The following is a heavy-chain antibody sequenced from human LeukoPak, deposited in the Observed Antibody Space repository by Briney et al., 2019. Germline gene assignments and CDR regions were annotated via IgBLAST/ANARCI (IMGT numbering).Heavy chain of an antibody. Sequence: GASVKVSCKASGGTFSSYAISWVRQAPGQGLEWMGRIIPILGIANYAQKFQGRVTITADKSTSTAYMELSSLRSEDTAVYYCALTGYYPPYYYYGMDVWGQGTTVTVSS. CDR3: ALTGYYPPYYYYGMDV. CDR2: IIPILGIA. CDR1: GGTFSSYA. J-gene: IGHJ6*02. D-gene: IGHD3-9*01. V-gene: IGHV1-69*04.